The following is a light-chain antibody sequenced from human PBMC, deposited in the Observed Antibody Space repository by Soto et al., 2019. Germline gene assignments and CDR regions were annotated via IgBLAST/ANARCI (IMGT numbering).Light chain of an antibody. V-gene: IGKV3-20*01. CDR1: QSVSGNF. CDR2: GAS. Sequence: EIVLTQSPDTLSLSPGERATLSCRASQSVSGNFLVWYQQKPGQAPKLLFDGASTRAAGFPARFSGGGSGTDFSLTISRLEPDDFAVYYCQIYNSSPWTFGHGTRVAVK. CDR3: QIYNSSPWT. J-gene: IGKJ1*01.